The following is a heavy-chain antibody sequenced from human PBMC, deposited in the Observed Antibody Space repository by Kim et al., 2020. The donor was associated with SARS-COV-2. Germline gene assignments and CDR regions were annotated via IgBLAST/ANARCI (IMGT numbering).Heavy chain of an antibody. CDR3: TLGYYDSIFDY. CDR2: IKSKTDGGTT. CDR1: GFTFSNAW. J-gene: IGHJ4*02. Sequence: GGSLRLSCAASGFTFSNAWMSWVRQAPGKGLEWVGRIKSKTDGGTTDYAAPVKGRFTISRDDSKNTLYLQMNSLKTEDTAVYYCTLGYYDSIFDYWGQGTLVTVSS. V-gene: IGHV3-15*01. D-gene: IGHD3-22*01.